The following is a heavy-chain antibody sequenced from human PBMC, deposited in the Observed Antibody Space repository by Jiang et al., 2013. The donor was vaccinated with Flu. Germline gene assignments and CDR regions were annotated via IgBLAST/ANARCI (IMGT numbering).Heavy chain of an antibody. V-gene: IGHV1-2*02. D-gene: IGHD4-17*01. J-gene: IGHJ4*02. CDR3: VLVYDYGAYSYFDY. CDR1: GYTFTGYY. Sequence: SGAEVKKPGASVKVSCKASGYTFTGYYMHWVRQAPGQGLEWMGWINPNSGGTNYAQKFQGRVTMTRDTSISTAYMELSRLRSDDTAVYYCVLVYDYGAYSYFDYWGQGTLVTVSS. CDR2: INPNSGGT.